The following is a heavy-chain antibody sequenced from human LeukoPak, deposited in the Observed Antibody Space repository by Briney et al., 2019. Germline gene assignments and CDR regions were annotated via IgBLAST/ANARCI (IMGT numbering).Heavy chain of an antibody. CDR2: IYPGDSDT. V-gene: IGHV5-51*01. CDR3: ARQKYSSSRALDY. J-gene: IGHJ4*02. D-gene: IGHD6-6*01. Sequence: GESLKISCKGSGYSFSNYWIGWVRQMPGKGLEWMGIIYPGDSDTRYSPSFQGQVTISADKSISTAYLQWSSLRASDTAMYYCARQKYSSSRALDYWGQGTLVTVSS. CDR1: GYSFSNYW.